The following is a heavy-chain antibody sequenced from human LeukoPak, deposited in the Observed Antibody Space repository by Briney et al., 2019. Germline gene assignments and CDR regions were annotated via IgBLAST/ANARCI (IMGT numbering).Heavy chain of an antibody. V-gene: IGHV4-39*01. CDR3: ANAGARYSHSSGLYAFDV. D-gene: IGHD3-22*01. Sequence: SETLSLTCTVSGDSVSSTGYYWGWIRQPPGKGLEWIGTIYYSGSAYYNPSLKRRVTMSEDTSRNQFSLRLSSVNAADTAVYYCANAGARYSHSSGLYAFDVWGQGTMVTVSS. J-gene: IGHJ3*01. CDR2: IYYSGSA. CDR1: GDSVSSTGYY.